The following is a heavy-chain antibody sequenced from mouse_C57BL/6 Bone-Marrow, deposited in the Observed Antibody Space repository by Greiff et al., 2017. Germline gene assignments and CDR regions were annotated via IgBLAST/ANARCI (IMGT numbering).Heavy chain of an antibody. CDR1: GYAFSSSW. V-gene: IGHV1-82*01. D-gene: IGHD6-1*01. CDR2: IYPGDGDT. CDR3: ARARNPYAMDY. Sequence: QVQLQQSGPELVKPGASVKISCKASGYAFSSSWMNWVQQRPGTGLEWIGRIYPGDGDTNYNGKFKGKDPLTADKSSSTAYMPLISLTSEVSAVYCCARARNPYAMDYWGQGTSVTVSS. J-gene: IGHJ4*01.